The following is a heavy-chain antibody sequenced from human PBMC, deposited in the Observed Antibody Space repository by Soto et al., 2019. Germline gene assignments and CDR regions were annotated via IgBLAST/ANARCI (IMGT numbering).Heavy chain of an antibody. CDR1: GYTFTSYG. J-gene: IGHJ4*02. CDR2: ISAYNGNT. Sequence: ASVKVSCKASGYTFTSYGISWVRQAPGQGLEWMGWISAYNGNTNYAQKLQGRVTMTTDTSTSTAYMELRSLRSDDTAVYYCARPEYPTVTTLPSLDYWGQGTLVTVSS. D-gene: IGHD4-17*01. CDR3: ARPEYPTVTTLPSLDY. V-gene: IGHV1-18*01.